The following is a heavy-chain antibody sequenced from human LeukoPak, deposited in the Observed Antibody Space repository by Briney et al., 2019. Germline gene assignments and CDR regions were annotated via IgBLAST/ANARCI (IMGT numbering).Heavy chain of an antibody. CDR2: IYSGGST. J-gene: IGHJ5*02. V-gene: IGHV3-66*02. CDR3: ARGIVGATNGWFDH. Sequence: GGSLRLSCAASGFTVSSNYMSWVRQAPGTGLGWVSVIYSGGSTYYADSVKGRFTISRDNSKNTLYLQMNSLRAEDTAVYYCARGIVGATNGWFDHWGQGTLVTVSS. CDR1: GFTVSSNY. D-gene: IGHD1-26*01.